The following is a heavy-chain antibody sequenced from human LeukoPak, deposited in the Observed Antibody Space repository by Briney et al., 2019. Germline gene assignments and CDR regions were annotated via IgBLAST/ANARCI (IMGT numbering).Heavy chain of an antibody. CDR3: ASFDSSGYSGY. Sequence: SVKVSCKASGGTFISYAISWVRQAPGQGLEWMGRIIPIFGTANYAQKFQGRVTITTDESTSTAYMELSSLRSEDTAVYYCASFDSSGYSGYWGQGTLVTVSS. J-gene: IGHJ4*02. V-gene: IGHV1-69*05. D-gene: IGHD3-22*01. CDR2: IIPIFGTA. CDR1: GGTFISYA.